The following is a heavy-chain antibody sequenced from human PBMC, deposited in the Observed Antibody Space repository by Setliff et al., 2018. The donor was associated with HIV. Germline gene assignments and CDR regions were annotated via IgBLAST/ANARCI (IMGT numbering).Heavy chain of an antibody. Sequence: LSLTCTVSGGSISTSNYYWGWVRQPPGKGLEWIGYIFYTGSTYYSPSLKSRVTISVDTSKNHFSLKLNSVTAADTAVYYCARGGRSLAAQTWFDPWGQGTLVTVSS. V-gene: IGHV4-39*02. CDR1: GGSISTSNYY. CDR3: ARGGRSLAAQTWFDP. J-gene: IGHJ5*02. D-gene: IGHD6-6*01. CDR2: IFYTGST.